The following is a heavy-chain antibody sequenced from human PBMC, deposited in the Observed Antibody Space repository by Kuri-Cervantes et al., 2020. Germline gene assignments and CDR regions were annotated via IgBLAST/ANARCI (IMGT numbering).Heavy chain of an antibody. D-gene: IGHD3-10*01. CDR2: IYYSGST. Sequence: GSLRLSCAASGFTFSSYGMHWVRQPPGKGLEWIGSIYYSGSTYYNPSLKSRVTISVDTSKNQFSLKLSSVTAADTAVYYCARHRLEWGSGSRYYYGMDVWGQGTTVTVSS. J-gene: IGHJ6*02. CDR1: GFTFSSYG. V-gene: IGHV4-39*01. CDR3: ARHRLEWGSGSRYYYGMDV.